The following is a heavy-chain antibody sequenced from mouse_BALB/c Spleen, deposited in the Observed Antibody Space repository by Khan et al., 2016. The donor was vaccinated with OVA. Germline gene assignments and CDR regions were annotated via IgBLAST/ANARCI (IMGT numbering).Heavy chain of an antibody. CDR2: INPSTGYS. D-gene: IGHD1-1*01. Sequence: QIQLVQSGAELEKPGASVKMSCKASGYTFTTYWMHWIKQRPGQGLEWIGYINPSTGYSEYNQKFKDKATLTADKSSSTAYMQLSSLTSEASAVYYCANHGSISAWFGYWGQGTLVTVSA. CDR1: GYTFTTYW. J-gene: IGHJ3*01. V-gene: IGHV1-7*01. CDR3: ANHGSISAWFGY.